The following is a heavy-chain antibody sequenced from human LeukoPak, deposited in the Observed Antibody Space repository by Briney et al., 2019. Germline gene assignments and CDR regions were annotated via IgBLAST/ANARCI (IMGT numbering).Heavy chain of an antibody. CDR2: IYINGDT. V-gene: IGHV3-66*01. CDR1: GFTVSRNY. J-gene: IGHJ4*02. Sequence: GGSLRLSCAVSGFTVSRNYMSWVRQAPGKGLEWVSVIYINGDTYYADSVKGRFTISRDNSKNTLYLQMNSLRAEDTAVYYCAGGPWDLDYWGQGAQVTVSS. CDR3: AGGPWDLDY. D-gene: IGHD1-26*01.